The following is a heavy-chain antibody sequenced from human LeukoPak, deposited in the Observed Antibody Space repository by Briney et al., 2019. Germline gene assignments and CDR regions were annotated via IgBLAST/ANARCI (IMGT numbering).Heavy chain of an antibody. CDR2: ISWNSGSI. D-gene: IGHD1-1*01. CDR3: AKDEEYNWNDGDAFDI. Sequence: GGSLRLSCAASGFTFDDYAMHWVRQAPGKGLEWVSGISWNSGSIGYADSVKGRFTISRGNAKNSLYLQMNSLRAEDMALYYCAKDEEYNWNDGDAFDIWGQGTMVTVSS. V-gene: IGHV3-9*03. CDR1: GFTFDDYA. J-gene: IGHJ3*02.